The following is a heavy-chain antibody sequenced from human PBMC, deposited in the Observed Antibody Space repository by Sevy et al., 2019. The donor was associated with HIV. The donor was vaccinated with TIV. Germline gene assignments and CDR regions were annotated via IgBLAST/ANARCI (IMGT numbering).Heavy chain of an antibody. CDR2: ISYDGSNK. CDR1: GFTFSSYG. J-gene: IGHJ4*02. CDR3: AKGRDGLGVSFDY. V-gene: IGHV3-30*18. D-gene: IGHD3-10*01. Sequence: GSLRLSCAASGFTFSSYGMHWVRQAPGKGLEWGEVISYDGSNKYYADSVKGRFTISRDNSKNTLYLQMNSLRAEDTAVYYCAKGRDGLGVSFDYWGQGTLVTVSS.